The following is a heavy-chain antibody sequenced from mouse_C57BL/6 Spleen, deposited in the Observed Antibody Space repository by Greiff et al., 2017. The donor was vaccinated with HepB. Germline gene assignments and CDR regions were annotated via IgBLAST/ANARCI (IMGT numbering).Heavy chain of an antibody. Sequence: VQLKESGPGLVKPSQSLSLTCSVTGYSITSGYYWNWIRQFPGNKLEWMGYISYDGSNNYNPSLKNRISITRDTSKNQFFLKLNSVTTEDTATYYGARDYYGSFDYWGQGTTLTVSS. CDR1: GYSITSGYY. CDR3: ARDYYGSFDY. V-gene: IGHV3-6*01. J-gene: IGHJ2*01. CDR2: ISYDGSN. D-gene: IGHD1-1*01.